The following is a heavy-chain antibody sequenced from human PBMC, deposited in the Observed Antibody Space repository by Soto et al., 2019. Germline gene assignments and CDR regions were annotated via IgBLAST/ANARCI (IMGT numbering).Heavy chain of an antibody. CDR1: GYSFTSYW. CDR2: IYPGDSDT. CDR3: ARSYCSGGSCYSRNYYYYGMDV. Sequence: GERLEIYGKGSGYSFTSYWIGWVRQMPGKGLEWMGIIYPGDSDTRYSPSSQGQVTISADKSISTAYLQWSSLKASDTAMYYCARSYCSGGSCYSRNYYYYGMDVWGQGTTVTVSS. V-gene: IGHV5-51*01. J-gene: IGHJ6*02. D-gene: IGHD2-15*01.